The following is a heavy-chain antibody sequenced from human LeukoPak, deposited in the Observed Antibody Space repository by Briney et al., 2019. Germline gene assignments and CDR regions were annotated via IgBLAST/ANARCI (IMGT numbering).Heavy chain of an antibody. CDR2: ISSSSSYI. J-gene: IGHJ2*01. D-gene: IGHD3-22*01. V-gene: IGHV3-21*01. CDR1: GFTFSSYS. Sequence: GGSLRLSCAASGFTFSSYSMNWVRQAPGKGLEWVSSISSSSSYIYYADSVKGRFTISRDNAKNPLYLQMNSLRAEDTAVYYCARDRRHTMIVVGREGWYFDLWGRGTLVTVSS. CDR3: ARDRRHTMIVVGREGWYFDL.